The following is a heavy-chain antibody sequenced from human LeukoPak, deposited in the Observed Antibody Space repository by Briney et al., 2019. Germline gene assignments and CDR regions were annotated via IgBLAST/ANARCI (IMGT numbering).Heavy chain of an antibody. Sequence: PGGSLRLSCAASGFTFSGSAMHWVRQASGKGLEWVGRIRSKANSYATAYAASVKGRFTISRDDSKNTAYLQMNSLKTEDTAVYYCTRLGTDDYGDYVADYWGQGTLVTVSS. J-gene: IGHJ4*02. CDR3: TRLGTDDYGDYVADY. CDR1: GFTFSGSA. V-gene: IGHV3-73*01. D-gene: IGHD4-17*01. CDR2: IRSKANSYAT.